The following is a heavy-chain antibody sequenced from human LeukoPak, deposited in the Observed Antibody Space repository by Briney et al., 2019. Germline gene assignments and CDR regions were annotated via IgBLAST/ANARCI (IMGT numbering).Heavy chain of an antibody. D-gene: IGHD3-10*02. V-gene: IGHV4-34*01. J-gene: IGHJ6*02. CDR2: INHSGST. CDR1: GGSFSGYY. CDR3: ASVVRGAYYYYYGMDV. Sequence: PSETLSLTCAVYGGSFSGYYWSWIRQPPGKGLEWIGEINHSGSTNYNPSLKSRVTISVDTSKNQFSLKLSSVTAADTAVYYCASVVRGAYYYYYGMDVWGQGTTVTVSS.